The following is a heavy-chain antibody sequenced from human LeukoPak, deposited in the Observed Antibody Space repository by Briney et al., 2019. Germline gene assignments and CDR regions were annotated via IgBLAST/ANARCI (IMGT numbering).Heavy chain of an antibody. CDR3: ARTYSTSSNSDY. CDR1: GGSISSYY. D-gene: IGHD2-2*01. V-gene: IGHV4-4*09. J-gene: IGHJ4*02. CDR2: IYSSGST. Sequence: PSETLSLTCTVSGGSISSYYWSWIRQPPGKGLEWIGYIYSSGSTNYNPSLKSRVTISVDTSKEQFSLKLSFVTAADTALYYCARTYSTSSNSDYWGQGTLVTVSS.